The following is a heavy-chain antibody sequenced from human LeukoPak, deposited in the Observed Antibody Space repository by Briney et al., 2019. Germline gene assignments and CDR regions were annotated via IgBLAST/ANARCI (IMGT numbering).Heavy chain of an antibody. CDR1: GFTVSSNY. V-gene: IGHV3-53*01. Sequence: GGSLRLSCAASGFTVSSNYMSWVRQAPGKGLEWVSVIYSGGSTYYADSVKGRFTISRDNSKNTLYLQMNSLRADDTAVYYCARFAAGGSYYYYMDVWGKGTTVTVSS. CDR2: IYSGGST. CDR3: ARFAAGGSYYYYMDV. J-gene: IGHJ6*03. D-gene: IGHD6-25*01.